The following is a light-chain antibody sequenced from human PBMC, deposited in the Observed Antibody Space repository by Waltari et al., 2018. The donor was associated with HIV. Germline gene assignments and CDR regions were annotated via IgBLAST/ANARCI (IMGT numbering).Light chain of an antibody. Sequence: DIQLTQSPPSLSASVGDRVTITCRASQTISSYLSWYHQKPGKVPKLLIYAASSLQSGVPSRFSGSGSGTDFTLTISNLQPEDSATYYCQQSYSTPLTFGGGTKVEIK. CDR3: QQSYSTPLT. CDR1: QTISSY. CDR2: AAS. J-gene: IGKJ4*01. V-gene: IGKV1-39*01.